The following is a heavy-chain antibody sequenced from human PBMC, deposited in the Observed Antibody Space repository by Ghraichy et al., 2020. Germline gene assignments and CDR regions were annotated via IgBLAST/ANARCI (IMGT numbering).Heavy chain of an antibody. CDR1: GFTFSNFG. CDR3: AKDSSGWYASMSYFYYGMDV. D-gene: IGHD6-19*01. CDR2: ISYDGSKK. J-gene: IGHJ6*02. Sequence: LSLTCAASGFTFSNFGMHWVRQAPGKGLEWVALISYDGSKKYYTDSVKGRFTISRDNSTNTLYLQMNSLRAEDTAIYYCAKDSSGWYASMSYFYYGMDVWGQGTTGTVSS. V-gene: IGHV3-30*18.